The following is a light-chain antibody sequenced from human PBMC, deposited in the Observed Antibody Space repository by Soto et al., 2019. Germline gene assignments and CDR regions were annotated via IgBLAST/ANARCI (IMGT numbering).Light chain of an antibody. CDR2: YDD. J-gene: IGLJ1*01. CDR3: AAWDDSLNGYV. V-gene: IGLV1-36*01. CDR1: SSNIGNNA. Sequence: QSDLTQPPSMSEAPRQRVTISCSGSSSNIGNNAVNWYQQLPGKAPKLLIYYDDLLPSGVSDRFSGSKSGTSASLAISGLQSEDEADYYCAAWDDSLNGYVFGTGTKVTVL.